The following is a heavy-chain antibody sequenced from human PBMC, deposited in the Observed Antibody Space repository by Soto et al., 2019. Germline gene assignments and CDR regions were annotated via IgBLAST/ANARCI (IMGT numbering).Heavy chain of an antibody. V-gene: IGHV1-24*01. D-gene: IGHD2-8*01. Sequence: ASVKVSCKASGYTFTGYYMHWVRQAPGKGLEWMGGFDPEDGETIYAQKFQGRVTMTEDTSTDTAYMELSSLRSEDTAVYYCATDVCTNGVCYLNDAFDIWGQGTMVTVSS. CDR1: GYTFTGYY. CDR3: ATDVCTNGVCYLNDAFDI. CDR2: FDPEDGET. J-gene: IGHJ3*02.